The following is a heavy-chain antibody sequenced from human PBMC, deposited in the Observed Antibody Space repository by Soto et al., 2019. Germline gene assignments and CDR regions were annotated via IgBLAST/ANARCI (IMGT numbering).Heavy chain of an antibody. Sequence: QVQLVESGGAVVQPGRSLRLSCATSGFIFSSYGLHWVRQAPGKGLEWVAVIWYDGSKEYYVDSVKGRFTISRDNSKNPLYLQMNSLRAEETAVYYCARETGGPLYGMDVWGQGTTVTVSS. V-gene: IGHV3-33*01. D-gene: IGHD7-27*01. CDR3: ARETGGPLYGMDV. J-gene: IGHJ6*02. CDR2: IWYDGSKE. CDR1: GFIFSSYG.